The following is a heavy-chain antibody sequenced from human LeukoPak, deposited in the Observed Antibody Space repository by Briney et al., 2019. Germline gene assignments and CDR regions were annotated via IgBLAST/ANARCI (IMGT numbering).Heavy chain of an antibody. CDR3: ARDADYYYYDSSGYFRY. CDR2: IYSGGST. CDR1: GFTVSSNY. Sequence: PGGSLRLSCAASGFTVSSNYMSWVRQAPGKGLEWVSVIYSGGSTYCADSVKGRFTISRDNSKNTLYLQMNSLRAEDTAVYYCARDADYYYYDSSGYFRYWGQGTLVTVSS. D-gene: IGHD3-22*01. J-gene: IGHJ4*02. V-gene: IGHV3-66*01.